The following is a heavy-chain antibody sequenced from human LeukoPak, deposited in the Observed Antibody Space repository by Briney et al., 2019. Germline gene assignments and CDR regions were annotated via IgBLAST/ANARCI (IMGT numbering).Heavy chain of an antibody. J-gene: IGHJ6*02. CDR2: IYSGGST. CDR1: GFTVSSNY. V-gene: IGHV3-66*01. D-gene: IGHD2-8*01. CDR3: ARMVDYYGMDV. Sequence: GGSLRLSCAASGFTVSSNYMSWVRQAPGKGLEWVSVIYSGGSTYYADSVKGRFTISRDNSKNTPYLQMNSLRAEDTAVYYCARMVDYYGMDVWGQGTTVTVSS.